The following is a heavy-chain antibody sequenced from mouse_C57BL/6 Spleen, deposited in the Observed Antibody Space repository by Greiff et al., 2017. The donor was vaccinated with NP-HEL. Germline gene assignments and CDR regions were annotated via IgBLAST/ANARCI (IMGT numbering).Heavy chain of an antibody. Sequence: VQLQQPGAELVKPGASVKLSCKASGYTFTSYWMHWVKQRPGQGLEWIGMIHPNSGSTNYNEKFKSKATLTVDKSSSTAYMQLSSLTSEDSAVYYCAREDGYYYGSSYDYYAMDYWGQGTSVTVSS. CDR3: AREDGYYYGSSYDYYAMDY. V-gene: IGHV1-64*01. CDR1: GYTFTSYW. D-gene: IGHD1-1*01. J-gene: IGHJ4*01. CDR2: IHPNSGST.